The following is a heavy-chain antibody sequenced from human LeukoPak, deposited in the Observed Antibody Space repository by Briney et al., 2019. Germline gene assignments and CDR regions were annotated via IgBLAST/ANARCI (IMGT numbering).Heavy chain of an antibody. V-gene: IGHV5-51*01. J-gene: IGHJ4*02. CDR3: ARLYDILTGNSFDY. CDR2: IYPGDSDT. Sequence: GESLKISCQGSGYSFTSYWIGWVRQMPGKGLEWVGIIYPGDSDTRYNPSFQGQVTVSADKSISTAYLQWSSLKASDTAMYYCARLYDILTGNSFDYWGQGTLVTVSS. D-gene: IGHD3-9*01. CDR1: GYSFTSYW.